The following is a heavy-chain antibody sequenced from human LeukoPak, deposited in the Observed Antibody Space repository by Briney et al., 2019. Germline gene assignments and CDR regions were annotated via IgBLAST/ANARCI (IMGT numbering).Heavy chain of an antibody. CDR2: IWFDGSNK. CDR3: ARDPYYYDSSGYYGGYYFDY. J-gene: IGHJ4*02. V-gene: IGHV3-33*01. D-gene: IGHD3-22*01. Sequence: GGSLRLSCAASGFTFSRYGMNWVRQAPGKGLEWVAVIWFDGSNKYYADSVKGRFTISRDNSKNTLYLQMNSLRAEDTAMYYCARDPYYYDSSGYYGGYYFDYWGQGTLVTASS. CDR1: GFTFSRYG.